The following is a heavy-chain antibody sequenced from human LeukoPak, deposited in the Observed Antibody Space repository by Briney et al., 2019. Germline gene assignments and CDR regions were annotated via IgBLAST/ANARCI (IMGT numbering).Heavy chain of an antibody. CDR3: AKDQGVLMVYAISSMEV. J-gene: IGHJ6*01. D-gene: IGHD2-8*01. Sequence: GGSLRLSCAASGFTFSSYGMHWVRQAPGKGLELVAVISYDGSSKYYENSVKGRFTISRDNSKNTLYLQMDSLRAEDTAVYYCAKDQGVLMVYAISSMEVCGQRTPWTASS. CDR2: ISYDGSSK. V-gene: IGHV3-30*18. CDR1: GFTFSSYG.